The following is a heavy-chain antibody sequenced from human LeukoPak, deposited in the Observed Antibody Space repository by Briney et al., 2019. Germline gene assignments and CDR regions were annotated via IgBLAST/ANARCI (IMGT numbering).Heavy chain of an antibody. Sequence: PGGSLRLSCAASGFTFSSYAMSWVRQAPGKGLEWVSAISGSGGSTYYADSVKGRLTISRDNSKSTLYLQMNSLRAEDTAVYYCAKESDPTPNPTNWFDPWGQGTLVTVSS. V-gene: IGHV3-23*01. CDR3: AKESDPTPNPTNWFDP. CDR2: ISGSGGST. CDR1: GFTFSSYA. J-gene: IGHJ5*02.